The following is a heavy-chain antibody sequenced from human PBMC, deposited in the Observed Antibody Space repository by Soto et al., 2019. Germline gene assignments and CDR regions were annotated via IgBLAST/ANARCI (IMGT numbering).Heavy chain of an antibody. D-gene: IGHD3-22*01. Sequence: QITLKESGPTLVKPTQTLTLTCTFSGFSLSTSGVGVGWIRQPPGKALEWLALIYWDDDKRYSPSLKSRLTITKHTSKHQVVLTMTNMDPVDTATYYCAHSYRYDSSGERKIPFDYWGQGTLVTVSS. CDR1: GFSLSTSGVG. V-gene: IGHV2-5*02. CDR3: AHSYRYDSSGERKIPFDY. J-gene: IGHJ4*02. CDR2: IYWDDDK.